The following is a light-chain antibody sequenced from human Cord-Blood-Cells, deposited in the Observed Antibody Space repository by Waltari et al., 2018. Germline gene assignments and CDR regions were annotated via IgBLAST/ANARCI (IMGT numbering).Light chain of an antibody. Sequence: DIQMTQSPSTLSPSVGDRVTITCRASQSISSWLAWYHQKPGQAPKLLIYKASSLESGVPSRFSGSGSGTEFTLTISSLQPDDFATYYCQQYNSYPLTFGGGTKVEIK. J-gene: IGKJ4*01. V-gene: IGKV1-5*03. CDR3: QQYNSYPLT. CDR1: QSISSW. CDR2: KAS.